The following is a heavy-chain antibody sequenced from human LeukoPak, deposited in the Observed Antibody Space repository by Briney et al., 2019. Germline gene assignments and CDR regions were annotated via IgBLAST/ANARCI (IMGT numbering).Heavy chain of an antibody. J-gene: IGHJ4*02. Sequence: GGSLRLSCAASGFTFSGSAMHWVRQASGKGLEWVGRIRSKANSYATAYAVSVKGGFTISRDDSRNTAYLQMNSLKTEDTAVYYCVVVIATIDYWGQGTLVTVSS. CDR1: GFTFSGSA. CDR3: VVVIATIDY. CDR2: IRSKANSYAT. V-gene: IGHV3-73*01. D-gene: IGHD3-22*01.